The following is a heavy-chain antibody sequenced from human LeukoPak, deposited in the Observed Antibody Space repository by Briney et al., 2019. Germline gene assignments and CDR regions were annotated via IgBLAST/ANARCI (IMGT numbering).Heavy chain of an antibody. CDR1: GFTFSSYS. Sequence: PGGSLRLSCAASGFTFSSYSMNWVRQAPGKGLEWVSSISSSSSYIYYADSVKGRFTISRDNAKNSLYLQMNSLRAEDTAVYYCARVYSSSWYAYFQHWGQGTLVTVSS. CDR2: ISSSSSYI. CDR3: ARVYSSSWYAYFQH. J-gene: IGHJ1*01. D-gene: IGHD6-13*01. V-gene: IGHV3-21*01.